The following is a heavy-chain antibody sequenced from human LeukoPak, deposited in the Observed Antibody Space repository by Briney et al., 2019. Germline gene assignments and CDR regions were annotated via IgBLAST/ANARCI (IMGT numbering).Heavy chain of an antibody. CDR3: ARGIFGMVINGFDI. CDR2: TNYSETT. Sequence: SETLSLTCTVSGGSISSYYWSWIRQPPGKGLEWIGYTNYSETTNYNPSLKRRVTISVDTSRNQFSLRLSSVTAADTAVYYCARGIFGMVINGFDIWGQGTMVTVSS. D-gene: IGHD3-3*01. CDR1: GGSISSYY. J-gene: IGHJ3*02. V-gene: IGHV4-59*01.